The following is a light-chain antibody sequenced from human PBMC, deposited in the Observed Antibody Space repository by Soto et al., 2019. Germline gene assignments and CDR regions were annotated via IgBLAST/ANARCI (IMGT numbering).Light chain of an antibody. J-gene: IGLJ2*01. CDR1: NSNIGRNT. CDR2: SDD. V-gene: IGLV1-44*01. Sequence: QSVLTQPPSASGTPGQRVTISCSGSNSNIGRNTVSWYQQVPGTAPKSLIYSDDQRPSGVPDRIAGSRSGTSASLAISGLQSGDEAEYYCAAWDYTLRARVFGGGTKVTVL. CDR3: AAWDYTLRARV.